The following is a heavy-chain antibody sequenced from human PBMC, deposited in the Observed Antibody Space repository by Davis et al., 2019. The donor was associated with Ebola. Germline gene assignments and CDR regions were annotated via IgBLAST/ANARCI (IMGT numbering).Heavy chain of an antibody. Sequence: GGSLRLSCAASGFTFSSYGMHWVRQAPGKGLEWVAVIWYDGSNKYYADSVKGRFTISRDNSKNTLYLQMNSLRAEDTAVYYCARWGPTGYGEIDYWGQGTLVTVSS. CDR3: ARWGPTGYGEIDY. V-gene: IGHV3-33*01. CDR1: GFTFSSYG. J-gene: IGHJ4*02. CDR2: IWYDGSNK. D-gene: IGHD4-17*01.